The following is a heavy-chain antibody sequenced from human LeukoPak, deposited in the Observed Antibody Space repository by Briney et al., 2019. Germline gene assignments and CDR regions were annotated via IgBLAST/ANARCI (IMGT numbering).Heavy chain of an antibody. D-gene: IGHD2-21*01. CDR2: IIPIFGTA. CDR1: VGTFSSYA. V-gene: IGHV1-69*05. J-gene: IGHJ4*02. CDR3: ASGSYCGGDCYDY. Sequence: GSSVKVSCKASVGTFSSYAISWVREAPGQGLEWMGGIIPIFGTANYAHTFQGRVTITTDESTSTAYMQLSSLRSEDTAVYYCASGSYCGGDCYDYWGQGTLVTVSS.